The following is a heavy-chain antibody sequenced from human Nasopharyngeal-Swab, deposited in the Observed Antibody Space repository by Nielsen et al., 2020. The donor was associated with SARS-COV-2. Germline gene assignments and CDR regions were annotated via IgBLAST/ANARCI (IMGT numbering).Heavy chain of an antibody. J-gene: IGHJ6*02. CDR3: ARSGTYYGMDV. CDR2: IYPGDSDS. D-gene: IGHD1-26*01. CDR1: GYIFTNYW. V-gene: IGHV5-51*01. Sequence: GGSLRLSCQASGYIFTNYWIGWVRQMPGKGLEWMAMIYPGDSDSKYSPSFQGQVTISADKSISTAYLQWSSLKASDTAMYYCARSGTYYGMDVWGQGTTVIVSS.